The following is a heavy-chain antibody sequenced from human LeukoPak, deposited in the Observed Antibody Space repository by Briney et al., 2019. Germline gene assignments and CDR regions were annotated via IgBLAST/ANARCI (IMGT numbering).Heavy chain of an antibody. CDR2: IYYSGST. J-gene: IGHJ4*02. Sequence: SQTLSLTCTVSGGSISSYYWSWIRQPPGKGLEWIGYIYYSGSTNYNPSLKSRVTISVDTSKNQFSLKLSSVTAADTAVYYCARLYYDSSGYSLYFDYWGQGTLVTVSS. D-gene: IGHD3-22*01. CDR1: GGSISSYY. V-gene: IGHV4-59*08. CDR3: ARLYYDSSGYSLYFDY.